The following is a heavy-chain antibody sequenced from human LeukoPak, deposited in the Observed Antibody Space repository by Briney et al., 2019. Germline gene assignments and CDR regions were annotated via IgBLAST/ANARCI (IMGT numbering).Heavy chain of an antibody. V-gene: IGHV3-21*01. Sequence: GGSLRLSCAASGFTFDDYAMHWVRQAPGKGLEWVSSISSSSSYIYYADSVKGRFTISRDNAKNSLYLQMNSLRAEDTAVYYCARDPKQTWIQLWPRENWFDPWGQGTLVTVSS. CDR3: ARDPKQTWIQLWPRENWFDP. CDR2: ISSSSSYI. J-gene: IGHJ5*02. D-gene: IGHD5-18*01. CDR1: GFTFDDYA.